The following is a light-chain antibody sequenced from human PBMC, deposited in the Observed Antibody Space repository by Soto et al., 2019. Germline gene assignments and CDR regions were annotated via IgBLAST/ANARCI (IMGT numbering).Light chain of an antibody. Sequence: IVLTQSPGTLSLSPGERATVSCRASQSVSSSSLAWYQQKRGQAPRLLIHDASSRATGIPDRFSGSGSGTDFTLTISRLEPEDFAVYYCQQYGGSPRTFGQGTKVDIK. CDR3: QQYGGSPRT. CDR2: DAS. V-gene: IGKV3-20*01. CDR1: QSVSSSS. J-gene: IGKJ1*01.